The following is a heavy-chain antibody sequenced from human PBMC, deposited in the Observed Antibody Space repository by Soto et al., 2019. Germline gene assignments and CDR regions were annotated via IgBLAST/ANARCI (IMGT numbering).Heavy chain of an antibody. D-gene: IGHD2-15*01. Sequence: GGSLRLSCAASGFTFSSYGMHWVRQAPGKGLEWVAVIWYDGSNKYYADSVKGRFTISRDNSKNTLYLQMNSLRAEDTAVYYCARDQGCSGGSCYSSQTEYFQHWGQGTLVTVSS. CDR3: ARDQGCSGGSCYSSQTEYFQH. CDR2: IWYDGSNK. CDR1: GFTFSSYG. V-gene: IGHV3-33*01. J-gene: IGHJ1*01.